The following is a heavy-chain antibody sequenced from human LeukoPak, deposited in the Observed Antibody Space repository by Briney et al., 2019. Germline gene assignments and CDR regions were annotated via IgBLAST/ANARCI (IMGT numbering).Heavy chain of an antibody. V-gene: IGHV3-21*01. J-gene: IGHJ4*02. CDR3: ARAPSWVTSDY. CDR1: GFTFSSYS. Sequence: GGSLRLSCAASGFTFSSYSMNWVRQAPGKGLEWVSSISSSSSYIYYADSVKGRFTISRDNAKNSLYLQMNSLRAEDTAEYYCARAPSWVTSDYWGQGTLVTVSS. CDR2: ISSSSSYI. D-gene: IGHD2-21*02.